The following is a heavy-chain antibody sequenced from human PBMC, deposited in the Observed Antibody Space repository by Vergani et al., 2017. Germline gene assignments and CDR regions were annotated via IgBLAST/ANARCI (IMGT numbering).Heavy chain of an antibody. CDR3: ARDSGSMVRGVFDY. CDR1: GFTVSSNY. J-gene: IGHJ4*02. D-gene: IGHD3-10*01. Sequence: EVQLVESGGGLIQPGGSLRLSCAASGFTVSSNYMSWVRQAPGKGLEWVSYISSSSSTIYYADSVKGRFTISRDNAKNSLYLQMNSLRAEDTAVYYCARDSGSMVRGVFDYWGQGTLVTVSS. CDR2: ISSSSSTI. V-gene: IGHV3-48*04.